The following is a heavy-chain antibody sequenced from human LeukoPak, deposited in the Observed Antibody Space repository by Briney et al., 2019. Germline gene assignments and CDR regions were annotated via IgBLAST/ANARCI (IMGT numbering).Heavy chain of an antibody. Sequence: SETLSLTCTVSGASISSSSYYWGWIRQPPGKGLEWIGSIYYSGSTYYNPSLKSRVTISVDTSKNQFSLKLSSVTAADTAVYYCARTIYDSGSPHFDYWGQGTLVTVSS. J-gene: IGHJ4*02. CDR1: GASISSSSYY. CDR3: ARTIYDSGSPHFDY. V-gene: IGHV4-39*07. D-gene: IGHD3-10*01. CDR2: IYYSGST.